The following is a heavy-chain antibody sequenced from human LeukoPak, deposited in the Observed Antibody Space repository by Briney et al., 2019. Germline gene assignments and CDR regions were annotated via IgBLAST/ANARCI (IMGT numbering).Heavy chain of an antibody. Sequence: GGSLRLSCAASGFTFSSYGMHWVRQAPGKGLEWVSFIRYDGSDKYYADSVRGRFTISRDNSKNTLYLQMNSLRAEDTAVYYCAKTLTPPYCSGGSCSLRGYFQHWGQGTLVTVSS. J-gene: IGHJ1*01. CDR3: AKTLTPPYCSGGSCSLRGYFQH. D-gene: IGHD2-15*01. V-gene: IGHV3-30*02. CDR1: GFTFSSYG. CDR2: IRYDGSDK.